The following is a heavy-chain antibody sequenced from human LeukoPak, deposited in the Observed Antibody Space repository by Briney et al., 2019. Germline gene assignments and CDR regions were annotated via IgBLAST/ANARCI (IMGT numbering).Heavy chain of an antibody. CDR1: GFTFSSYA. V-gene: IGHV3-21*03. J-gene: IGHJ4*02. Sequence: GGSLRLSCAASGFTFSSYAMNWVRQAPGKGLEWVSSISSSSSYIYYADSVKGRFTISRDNSNNSLFVQMNSLRAEDTAVYFCAKSRSGSANWALQIFDNWGQGTLVTVSS. CDR3: AKSRSGSANWALQIFDN. D-gene: IGHD1-1*01. CDR2: ISSSSSYI.